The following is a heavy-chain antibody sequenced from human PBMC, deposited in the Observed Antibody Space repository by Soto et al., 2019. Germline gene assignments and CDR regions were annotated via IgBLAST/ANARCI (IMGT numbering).Heavy chain of an antibody. CDR1: GYTFTSYG. D-gene: IGHD1-26*01. CDR3: ARDVRGGNFDY. V-gene: IGHV1-18*01. CDR2: IRAYNGNT. J-gene: IGHJ4*02. Sequence: QVQLVQSGAEVKKPGASVKVSCKASGYTFTSYGISWVRQAPGQGLERMGWIRAYNGNTNYAQKLQGRVTMTTDPSTSTAYRELRSLRSDDTAVYYCARDVRGGNFDYWGQGTLVTVSS.